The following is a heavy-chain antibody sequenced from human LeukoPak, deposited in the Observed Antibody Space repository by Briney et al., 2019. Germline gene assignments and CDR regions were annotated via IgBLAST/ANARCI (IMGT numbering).Heavy chain of an antibody. D-gene: IGHD3-22*01. CDR3: ANAMIVVVDDAFDI. Sequence: ETLSLTCAVSGGSISSGGYSWSWVRQAPGKGLEWVSAISGSGGSTYYADSVKGRFTISRDNSKNTLYLQMNSLRAEDTAVYYCANAMIVVVDDAFDIWGQGTMVTVSS. V-gene: IGHV3-23*01. CDR2: ISGSGGST. J-gene: IGHJ3*02. CDR1: GGSISSGGYS.